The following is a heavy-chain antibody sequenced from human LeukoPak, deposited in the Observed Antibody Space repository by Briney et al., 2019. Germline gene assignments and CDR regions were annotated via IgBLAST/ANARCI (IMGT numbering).Heavy chain of an antibody. D-gene: IGHD6-19*01. Sequence: GGSLRLSCAASGFTFSSYSMNWVRQAPGKGLEWVSSISSSSSYIYYADSVKGRFTISRDNAKNSLYLQMNSLRAEDTAVYYCAREGAPRYSSGWYLDYWGQGTLVTVSS. CDR3: AREGAPRYSSGWYLDY. V-gene: IGHV3-21*01. CDR1: GFTFSSYS. CDR2: ISSSSSYI. J-gene: IGHJ4*02.